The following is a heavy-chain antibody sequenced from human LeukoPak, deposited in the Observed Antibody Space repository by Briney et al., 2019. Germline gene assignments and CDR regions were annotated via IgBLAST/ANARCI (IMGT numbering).Heavy chain of an antibody. CDR3: ARHPRDAGYFDY. CDR1: GGSISSYY. CDR2: IYYSGST. J-gene: IGHJ4*02. Sequence: SETLSLTCTVSGGSISSYYWSWIRQPPGKGLEWIGYIYYSGSTNHNPSLKSQVTISVDTSKNQFSLKLSSVTAADTAVYYCARHPRDAGYFDYWGQGTLVTVSS. V-gene: IGHV4-59*08.